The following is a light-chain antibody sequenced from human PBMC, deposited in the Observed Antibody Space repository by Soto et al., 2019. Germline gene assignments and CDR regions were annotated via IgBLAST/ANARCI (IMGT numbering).Light chain of an antibody. CDR1: ESVRSK. J-gene: IGKJ5*01. CDR2: GSS. V-gene: IGKV3-15*01. Sequence: EIVMTQSPATLSVSPGEGVTLSCRSSESVRSKVAWYQQKPGQAPRLVIYGSSTRATGIPDRFRGIVSGTEYTLTICSLQSADFAVYYCQQYNSWPPITFCQGTRLEIK. CDR3: QQYNSWPPIT.